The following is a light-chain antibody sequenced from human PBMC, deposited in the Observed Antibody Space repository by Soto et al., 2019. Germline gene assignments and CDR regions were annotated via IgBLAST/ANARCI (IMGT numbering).Light chain of an antibody. CDR1: QSVNSNY. J-gene: IGKJ1*01. Sequence: EVVLTQSPGTLSLSPVERATLSCRASQSVNSNYLAWYRQKPGQAPRLLIYGASSRATGIPDRFSGSGSGTDFTLTISRLEPEDFALYFCQQNSSSRSWKCGQGTKGDI. CDR3: QQNSSSRSWK. CDR2: GAS. V-gene: IGKV3-20*01.